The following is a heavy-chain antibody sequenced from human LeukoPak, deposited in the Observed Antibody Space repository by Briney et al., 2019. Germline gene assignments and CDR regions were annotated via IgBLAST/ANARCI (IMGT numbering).Heavy chain of an antibody. CDR2: INHSGST. CDR3: ARRKRSGGSGSYPSPSFDY. CDR1: GGSFSGYY. D-gene: IGHD3-10*01. V-gene: IGHV4-34*01. J-gene: IGHJ4*02. Sequence: SETLSLTCAVYGGSFSGYYWSWIRHPPGKGLEWNGEINHSGSTNYNPSLKSRVTISVETSKNQFSLKLSAVTAADTAVYYCARRKRSGGSGSYPSPSFDYWGQGTLVTVSS.